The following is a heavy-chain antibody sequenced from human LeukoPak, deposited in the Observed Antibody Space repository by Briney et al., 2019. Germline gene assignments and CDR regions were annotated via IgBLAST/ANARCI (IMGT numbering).Heavy chain of an antibody. CDR1: GDSISSGSYY. V-gene: IGHV4-61*02. CDR3: ARDSGWLDGFDY. CDR2: IYTSGST. D-gene: IGHD6-19*01. Sequence: SQTLSLTCTASGDSISSGSYYWSWIRQPAGKGLEWIGRIYTSGSTKYNPSLKSRVTISVDTSKNQFSLKLSSVTAADTAVYYCARDSGWLDGFDYWGQGTLVTVSS. J-gene: IGHJ4*02.